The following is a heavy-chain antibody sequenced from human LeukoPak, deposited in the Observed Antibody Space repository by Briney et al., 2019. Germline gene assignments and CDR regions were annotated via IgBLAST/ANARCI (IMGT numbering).Heavy chain of an antibody. D-gene: IGHD4-17*01. V-gene: IGHV4-31*03. CDR2: ISYTGSP. Sequence: SQTLSLTCTVSGVSLSSGDHNWSWIRQHPGKGLEWIGYISYTGSPDYNPSLRSRLTISLDTSQNQFSLRLSSVTAADTAVYYCARLDYGDYEAFDIWGQGTMVTVSS. CDR3: ARLDYGDYEAFDI. CDR1: GVSLSSGDHN. J-gene: IGHJ3*02.